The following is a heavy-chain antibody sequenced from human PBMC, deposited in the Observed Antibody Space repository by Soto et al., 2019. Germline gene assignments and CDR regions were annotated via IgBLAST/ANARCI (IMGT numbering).Heavy chain of an antibody. V-gene: IGHV3-72*01. CDR1: GLTFSDRY. D-gene: IGHD4-17*01. CDR3: TTVTTVDYYFDY. CDR2: IRKKTNSYTT. Sequence: EVQLVESGGGLVQPGGSLRLSCAASGLTFSDRYMDWVRQAPGKGLEWVGRIRKKTNSYTTEYAASVKGRFIISRYDSTNSLYLQMSSLKTEDTAVYYCTTVTTVDYYFDYWGQGTLFTVSS. J-gene: IGHJ4*02.